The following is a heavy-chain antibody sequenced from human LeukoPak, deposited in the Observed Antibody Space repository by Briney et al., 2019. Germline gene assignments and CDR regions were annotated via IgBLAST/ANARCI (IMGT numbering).Heavy chain of an antibody. CDR1: GFTFSSYW. J-gene: IGHJ4*02. D-gene: IGHD1-26*01. V-gene: IGHV3-74*01. Sequence: GGSLRLSCAASGFTFSSYWMHWVRQAPGKGLVGVSRINSDGSSTSYADSVKGRFTISRDNAKNTLYLQMNSLRAEDTAVYYCARDPPWELPLFDYWGQGTLVTVSS. CDR2: INSDGSST. CDR3: ARDPPWELPLFDY.